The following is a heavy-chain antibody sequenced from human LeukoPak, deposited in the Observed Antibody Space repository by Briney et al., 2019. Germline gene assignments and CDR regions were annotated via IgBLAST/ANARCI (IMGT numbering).Heavy chain of an antibody. CDR1: GYTLTELS. CDR2: FDPEDGET. V-gene: IGHV1-24*01. D-gene: IGHD6-6*01. Sequence: ASVKVSCKVSGYTLTELSTHWVRQAPGKGLEWMGGFDPEDGETIYAQKFQGRVTMTEDTSTDTAYMELSSLRSEDTAVYYCATREYSSSSSYYYYMDVWGKGTTVTVSS. J-gene: IGHJ6*03. CDR3: ATREYSSSSSYYYYMDV.